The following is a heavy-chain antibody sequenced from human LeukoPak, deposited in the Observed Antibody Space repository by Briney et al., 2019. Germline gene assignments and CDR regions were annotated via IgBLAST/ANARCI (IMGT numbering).Heavy chain of an antibody. CDR1: GLTLTTYG. V-gene: IGHV3-23*01. D-gene: IGHD3-3*01. CDR3: ARGYNDFWSGYQTGFDY. CDR2: ISSSGGRT. J-gene: IGHJ4*02. Sequence: PGGSLSLSCAVSGLTLTTYGMHWVRQAPGKGLEWVSLISSSGGRTFYVDSVKGRFTISRDNSKNTLYLQMSSLRAEDTAVYYCARGYNDFWSGYQTGFDYWGQGTLVTVSS.